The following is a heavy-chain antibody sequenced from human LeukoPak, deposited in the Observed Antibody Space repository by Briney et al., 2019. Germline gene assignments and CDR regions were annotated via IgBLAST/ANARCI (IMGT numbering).Heavy chain of an antibody. V-gene: IGHV3-23*01. J-gene: IGHJ4*02. CDR2: ITGSGANT. CDR3: ARGRGLFPSSNDY. Sequence: GGSLRLSCAASEFTFSSHAMTWVRQAPGKGLEWVSSITGSGANTYYADSVKGRFTISRDNSKSTLYLQMNSLRAEDTAVYYCARGRGLFPSSNDYWGQGTLVTVSS. D-gene: IGHD3-10*01. CDR1: EFTFSSHA.